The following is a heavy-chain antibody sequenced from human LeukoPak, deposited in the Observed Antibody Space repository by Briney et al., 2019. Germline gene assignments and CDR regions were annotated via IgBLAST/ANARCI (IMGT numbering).Heavy chain of an antibody. D-gene: IGHD5-18*01. Sequence: GGSLRLSCAASGFTFSSYAMHWVRQAPGKGLEWVAVISYDGSNKYYADSVKGRFTISRDNSKNPLYLQMNSLRAEDTAVCYCARDRDRYSYTYYFDYWGQGTLVTVSS. V-gene: IGHV3-30-3*01. CDR2: ISYDGSNK. J-gene: IGHJ4*02. CDR3: ARDRDRYSYTYYFDY. CDR1: GFTFSSYA.